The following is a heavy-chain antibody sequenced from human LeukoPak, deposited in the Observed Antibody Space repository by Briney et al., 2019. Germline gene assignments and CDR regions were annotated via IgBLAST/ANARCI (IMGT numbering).Heavy chain of an antibody. CDR1: GYSFSNFD. Sequence: ASLKVSCKASGYSFSNFDINWVRQAAGQGPEWMGRLDPHSGDTDYVQKFQGRVIMTKNTPINTAYLELRSLTSEDTAVYYCARSRRGYYMDVWGRGTTVTASS. J-gene: IGHJ6*03. D-gene: IGHD3-10*01. CDR2: LDPHSGDT. V-gene: IGHV1-8*01. CDR3: ARSRRGYYMDV.